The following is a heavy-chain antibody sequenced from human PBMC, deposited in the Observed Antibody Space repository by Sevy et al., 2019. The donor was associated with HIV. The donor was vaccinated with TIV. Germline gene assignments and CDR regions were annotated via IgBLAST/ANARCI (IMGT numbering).Heavy chain of an antibody. D-gene: IGHD6-19*01. CDR1: GASISSSGYY. Sequence: SETLSLTCTVSGASISSSGYYWGWIRQPPGKGLEWIASINYSGIPFYNPSLKSRITISADTSKNQFSLDLNSVTAADTAIYYCAGPILTYNNGWSYYDYWGQGTVVTVSS. CDR3: AGPILTYNNGWSYYDY. J-gene: IGHJ4*02. CDR2: INYSGIP. V-gene: IGHV4-39*01.